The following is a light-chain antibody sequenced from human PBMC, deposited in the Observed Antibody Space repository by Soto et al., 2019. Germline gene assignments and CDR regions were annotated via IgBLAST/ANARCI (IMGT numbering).Light chain of an antibody. CDR1: QSVSSH. CDR2: SAS. Sequence: IAITPSPDTLSGFPDTRATLSGRASQSVSSHFTWYQQKPGQAPRLLIYSASTRATGIPARFSGSGSGADYTLTISRLEPEDFAFFYCQQCHNWPRTFGQGTKVDI. V-gene: IGKV3-15*01. CDR3: QQCHNWPRT. J-gene: IGKJ1*01.